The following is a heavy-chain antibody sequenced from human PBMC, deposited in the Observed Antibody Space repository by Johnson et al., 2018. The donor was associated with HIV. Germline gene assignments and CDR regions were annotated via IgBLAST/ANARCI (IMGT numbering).Heavy chain of an antibody. CDR2: ISYDGSNK. D-gene: IGHD7-27*01. Sequence: VQLVESGGGVVQPGRSLRLSCAASGFTFSSYAMHWVRQAPAKGLEWVAVISYDGSNKYYADSVKGRFTISRDNSKNTLFLQMNSLTADDTAIYYCVRSPNWALGDIWGQGTMATVSS. CDR3: VRSPNWALGDI. J-gene: IGHJ3*02. CDR1: GFTFSSYA. V-gene: IGHV3-30*04.